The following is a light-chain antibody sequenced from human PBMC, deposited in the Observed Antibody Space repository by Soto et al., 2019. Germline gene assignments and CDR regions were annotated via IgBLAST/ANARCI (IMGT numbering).Light chain of an antibody. Sequence: DIQMTQSPSSLSASVGDRVTITCRASQSISSYLNWYQQKPGKAPKLLIYAASSLQSGVPSRFSGSGSGTEFTLTISSLQPDDFATYYCQQFRSFPITFGQGTRLEIK. CDR1: QSISSY. CDR3: QQFRSFPIT. V-gene: IGKV1-39*01. CDR2: AAS. J-gene: IGKJ5*01.